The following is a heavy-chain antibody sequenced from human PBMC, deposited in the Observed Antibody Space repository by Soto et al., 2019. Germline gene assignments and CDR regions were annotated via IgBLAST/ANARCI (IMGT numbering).Heavy chain of an antibody. J-gene: IGHJ4*02. Sequence: GSLRLSCAASGFTFSSYSMNWVRQAPGKGLEWVSSISSSSSYIYYADSVKGRFTISRDNAKNSLYLQMNSLRAEDTAVYYCASPLITGTKSYDYWGQGTLVTVST. CDR2: ISSSSSYI. V-gene: IGHV3-21*01. CDR3: ASPLITGTKSYDY. D-gene: IGHD1-7*01. CDR1: GFTFSSYS.